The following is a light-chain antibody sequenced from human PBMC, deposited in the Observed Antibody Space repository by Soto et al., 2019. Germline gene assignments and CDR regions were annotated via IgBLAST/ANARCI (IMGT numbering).Light chain of an antibody. V-gene: IGLV2-14*03. CDR2: HVT. J-gene: IGLJ1*01. CDR1: SSDIGHYDY. CDR3: CSITTSHTYV. Sequence: QPVLTQPASVSGSPGQSITISCTGTSSDIGHYDYVSWYQQHPGKAPKLMIYHVTYRPSGVSNRYSGSKSGNSASLTISGLQADDEDDYYCCSITTSHTYVFGSGTKLTVL.